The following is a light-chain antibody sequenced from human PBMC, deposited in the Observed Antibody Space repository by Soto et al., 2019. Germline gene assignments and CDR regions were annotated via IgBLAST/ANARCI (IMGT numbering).Light chain of an antibody. CDR2: DAS. CDR1: QSISRS. CDR3: HQYNSWPPGT. J-gene: IGKJ2*01. V-gene: IGKV3-15*01. Sequence: MTQSPPSVSVSPGERATLSCRASQSISRSLAWYQQKPGQAPRLLISDASTRATGIPARFSGSGSGTEFTLTISSLQSEDFALYYCHQYNSWPPGTFGQGTNVDIK.